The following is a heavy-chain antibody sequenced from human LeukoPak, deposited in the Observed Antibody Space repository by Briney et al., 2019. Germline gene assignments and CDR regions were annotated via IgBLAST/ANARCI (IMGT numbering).Heavy chain of an antibody. Sequence: PSETLSLTCAVSGGSISSSNWWSWVRQPPGKGLEWIGEIYHSGSTNYNPSLKSRVTISVDKSKNQFSLKLSSVTAADTAVYYCARVRITMVRGVYYYYMDVWGKGTTVTVSS. J-gene: IGHJ6*03. CDR1: GGSISSSNW. CDR3: ARVRITMVRGVYYYYMDV. CDR2: IYHSGST. V-gene: IGHV4-4*02. D-gene: IGHD3-10*01.